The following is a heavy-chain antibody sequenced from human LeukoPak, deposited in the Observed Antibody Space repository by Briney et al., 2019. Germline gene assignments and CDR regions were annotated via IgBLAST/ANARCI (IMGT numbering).Heavy chain of an antibody. CDR3: VRHGAAAGTFNAWFDP. J-gene: IGHJ5*02. V-gene: IGHV5-51*01. D-gene: IGHD6-13*01. Sequence: GESLKISCKGSGYRFTSYWIGWVRQMPGKGLEWMGIIYPGDSDTRYSPSFQGQVTIPADKSISTAYLQWSSLKASDTAMYYCVRHGAAAGTFNAWFDPWGQGTLVTVSS. CDR2: IYPGDSDT. CDR1: GYRFTSYW.